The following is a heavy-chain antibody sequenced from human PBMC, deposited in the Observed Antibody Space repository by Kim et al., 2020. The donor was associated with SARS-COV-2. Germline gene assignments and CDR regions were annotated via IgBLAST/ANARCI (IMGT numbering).Heavy chain of an antibody. D-gene: IGHD6-13*01. V-gene: IGHV4-39*02. CDR1: GGSISTSSYY. J-gene: IGHJ4*02. CDR2: IGSLYYSGQT. CDR3: AREDNSSPDH. Sequence: SETLSLTCTVSGGSISTSSYYWSWIRQPPGKGLEWIGSIGSLYYSGQTYYKPSLKSRVTISIDTSNQFSLKVNSVTAADTAFYYCAREDNSSPDHWGQGTLVTVSS.